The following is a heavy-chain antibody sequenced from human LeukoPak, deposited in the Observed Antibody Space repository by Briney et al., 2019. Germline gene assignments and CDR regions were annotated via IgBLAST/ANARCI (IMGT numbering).Heavy chain of an antibody. V-gene: IGHV3-30-3*01. CDR1: GFTFSSYA. Sequence: PGRSLRLSCAASGFTFSSYAMHWVRQAPGKGLEWVAVISYDGSNKYYADSVKGRFTISRDNSKNTLYLQMNSLRAEDTAVYYCAKEKGSGSGWYFDYWGQGTLVTVSS. J-gene: IGHJ4*02. D-gene: IGHD6-19*01. CDR2: ISYDGSNK. CDR3: AKEKGSGSGWYFDY.